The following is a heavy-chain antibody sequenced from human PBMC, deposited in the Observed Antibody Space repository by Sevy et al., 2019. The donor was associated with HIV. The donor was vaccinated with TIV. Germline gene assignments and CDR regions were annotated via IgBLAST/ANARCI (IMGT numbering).Heavy chain of an antibody. CDR1: GFTFSNAW. V-gene: IGHV3-15*01. J-gene: IGHJ4*02. D-gene: IGHD3-22*01. CDR3: TTTMIVVVHDY. Sequence: GGSLRLSCAASGFTFSNAWMSWVRQAPGKGLEWVGRIKSKTDGGTTDYAAPVKGRFTISRDDSKNTLYLQMNSLKTVDTAVYYCTTTMIVVVHDYWSQGTLVTVSS. CDR2: IKSKTDGGTT.